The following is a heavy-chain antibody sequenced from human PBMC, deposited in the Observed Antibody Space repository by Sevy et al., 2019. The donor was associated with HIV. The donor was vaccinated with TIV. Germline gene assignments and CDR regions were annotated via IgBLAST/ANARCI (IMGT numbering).Heavy chain of an antibody. CDR2: IYTSGGT. J-gene: IGHJ6*02. CDR3: AREGFGSGYRRYYYYGMDV. D-gene: IGHD5-18*01. Sequence: SETLSLTCTVSGDSISSRNYYWIWIRQPAGKGLEWIGRIYTSGGTNYNPSLKSRVTMSVDTSRNHFSLRLSSVTAADTAGYFCAREGFGSGYRRYYYYGMDVWGQGTTVTVSS. V-gene: IGHV4-61*02. CDR1: GDSISSRNYY.